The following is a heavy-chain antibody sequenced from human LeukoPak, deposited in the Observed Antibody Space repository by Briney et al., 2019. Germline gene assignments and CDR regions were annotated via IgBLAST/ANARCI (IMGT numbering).Heavy chain of an antibody. CDR1: GFTFSSFA. J-gene: IGHJ5*02. Sequence: GGSLRLSCAASGFTFSSFAMTWVRQAPGKGLEWLSSISDSGSSTYYADSVKGRLAISRDNSKNTLYLQMNSLRAEDTAVYYCARDPPSWRPEDNWFDPWGQGTLVTVSS. CDR2: ISDSGSST. CDR3: ARDPPSWRPEDNWFDP. V-gene: IGHV3-23*01. D-gene: IGHD6-13*01.